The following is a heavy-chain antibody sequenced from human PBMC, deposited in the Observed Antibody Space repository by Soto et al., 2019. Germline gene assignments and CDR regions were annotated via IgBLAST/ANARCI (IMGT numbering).Heavy chain of an antibody. Sequence: ASVKVSCKASGYIFSSYWLHWVRQAPGQGLEWMGYVNPNTGGTIYAQKFQDRVTFTRDTSISTAYMELSRLRSDDTAVYYCARTSTRGYSGSDLDYWGQRTLVTVSS. CDR2: VNPNTGGT. D-gene: IGHD5-12*01. CDR3: ARTSTRGYSGSDLDY. J-gene: IGHJ4*02. CDR1: GYIFSSYW. V-gene: IGHV1-2*02.